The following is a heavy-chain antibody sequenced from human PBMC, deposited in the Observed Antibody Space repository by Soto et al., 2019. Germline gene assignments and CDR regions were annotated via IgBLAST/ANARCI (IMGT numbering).Heavy chain of an antibody. CDR2: ISYDGSNK. J-gene: IGHJ6*02. Sequence: QVQLVESGGGVVQPGRSLRLSCAASGFTFSSYGMHWVRQAPGKGLEWVAVISYDGSNKYYADSVKGRFTISRDNSKNTLYLQMNSLRAEDTAVYYCAKEGHCSGGSCYSVGYYYYGMDVWGQGTTVTVSS. CDR3: AKEGHCSGGSCYSVGYYYYGMDV. D-gene: IGHD2-15*01. V-gene: IGHV3-30*18. CDR1: GFTFSSYG.